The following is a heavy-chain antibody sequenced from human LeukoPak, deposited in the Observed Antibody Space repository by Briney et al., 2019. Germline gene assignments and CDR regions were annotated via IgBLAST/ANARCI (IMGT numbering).Heavy chain of an antibody. J-gene: IGHJ4*02. D-gene: IGHD6-13*01. CDR2: IYSTGST. V-gene: IGHV4-4*07. CDR1: GGSISSYY. Sequence: SETLSLTCTVSGGSISSYYWSWIRQPPGKGLEWIGRIYSTGSTNYSPSLKSRVTMSVDKSKNQFSLNLSSVTAADTAVYYCARGIADPYSFDSWGQGTLVTVSS. CDR3: ARGIADPYSFDS.